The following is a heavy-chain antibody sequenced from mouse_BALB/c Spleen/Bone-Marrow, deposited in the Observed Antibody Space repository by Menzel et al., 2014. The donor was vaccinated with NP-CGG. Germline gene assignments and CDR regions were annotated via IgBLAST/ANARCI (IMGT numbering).Heavy chain of an antibody. CDR3: NGNYYSMDY. J-gene: IGHJ4*01. D-gene: IGHD2-1*01. CDR1: GFNITDYY. Sequence: EVKLMESGAELVRSGASVKLSCTASGFNITDYYMHWVKQRPEQGLEWIGWIDTENGDTEYAPKFQGKGTMTADTSSNTAYLQLSSLTSEDTAVYYCNGNYYSMDYWGQGTSVTVSS. CDR2: IDTENGDT. V-gene: IGHV14-4*02.